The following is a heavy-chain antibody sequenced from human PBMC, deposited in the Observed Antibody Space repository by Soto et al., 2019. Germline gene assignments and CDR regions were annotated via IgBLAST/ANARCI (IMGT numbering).Heavy chain of an antibody. D-gene: IGHD2-2*01. CDR1: GGSISSYY. J-gene: IGHJ5*02. V-gene: IGHV4-59*08. Sequence: ASETLSLTCTVSGGSISSYYWSWIRQPPGKGLEWIGYIYYSGSTNYNPSLKSRVTISVDTSKNQFSLKLSFVTAADTAVYYCARTPIGYCSSGTCSNWFDPWGQGNPVTVSS. CDR2: IYYSGST. CDR3: ARTPIGYCSSGTCSNWFDP.